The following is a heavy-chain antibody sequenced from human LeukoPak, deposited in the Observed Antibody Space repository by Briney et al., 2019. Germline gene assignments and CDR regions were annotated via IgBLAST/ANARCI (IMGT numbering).Heavy chain of an antibody. D-gene: IGHD1-26*01. CDR3: ASQYSGSYYAFDY. CDR1: GFTFSSYG. CDR2: IRYDGSNK. V-gene: IGHV3-30*02. J-gene: IGHJ4*02. Sequence: PGGSLRLSCAASGFTFSSYGMHWVRQAPGKGLEWVAFIRYDGSNKYYADSVKGRFTISRDNSKNTLYLQMNSLRAEDTAVYYCASQYSGSYYAFDYWGQGTLVTVSS.